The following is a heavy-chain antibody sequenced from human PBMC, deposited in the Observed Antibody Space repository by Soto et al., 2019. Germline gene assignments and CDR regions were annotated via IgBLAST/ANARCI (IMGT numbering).Heavy chain of an antibody. CDR3: ATVYCNPVHGWFAP. J-gene: IGHJ5*02. CDR1: GYTFTSYG. V-gene: IGHV1-18*01. Sequence: ASVKVSCKASGYTFTSYGISWVRQAPGQGLEWMGWISAYNGNTNYAQKLQGRVTMTTDTSTSTAYMELRRLRSEDTAVYYCATVYCNPVHGWFAPWGLVALLSVSS. CDR2: ISAYNGNT. D-gene: IGHD2-8*02.